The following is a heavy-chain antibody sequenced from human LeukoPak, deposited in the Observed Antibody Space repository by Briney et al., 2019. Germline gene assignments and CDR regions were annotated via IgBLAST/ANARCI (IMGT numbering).Heavy chain of an antibody. Sequence: SVKVSCKASGGTCSSYAISWVRQAPGQGLEWMGGIIPIFGTANYAQKFQGRVTITADESTSTAYMELSSLRSEDTAVYYCAREGVGVWSGYYSNWFDPWGQGTLVTVSS. CDR2: IIPIFGTA. CDR1: GGTCSSYA. V-gene: IGHV1-69*13. CDR3: AREGVGVWSGYYSNWFDP. D-gene: IGHD3-3*01. J-gene: IGHJ5*02.